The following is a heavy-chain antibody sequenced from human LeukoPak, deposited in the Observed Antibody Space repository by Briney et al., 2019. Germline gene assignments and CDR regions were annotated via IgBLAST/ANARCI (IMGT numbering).Heavy chain of an antibody. V-gene: IGHV1-69*13. CDR2: IIPIFGTA. J-gene: IGHJ6*03. CDR1: GGTFSSYA. Sequence: GASVKVSCKASGGTFSSYAISWVRQAPGQGLEWMGGIIPIFGTANYAQKFQGRVTITADESTSTAYMELSSLRSEDTAVYYCARDKGDNYYCYYMDVWGKGTTVTVSS. CDR3: ARDKGDNYYCYYMDV. D-gene: IGHD3-16*01.